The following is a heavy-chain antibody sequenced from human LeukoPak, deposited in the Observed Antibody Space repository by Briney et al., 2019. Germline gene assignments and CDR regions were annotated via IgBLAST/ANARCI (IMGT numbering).Heavy chain of an antibody. J-gene: IGHJ5*02. V-gene: IGHV7-4-1*02. CDR3: ASGAYSGWYLDRPNWFDP. D-gene: IGHD6-19*01. CDR1: GYTFTSYA. Sequence: GASVKVSCKASGYTFTSYAMNWVRQAPGQGLEWMGWINTNTGNPTYAQGFTGRFVFSLDTSVSTAYLQISSLKAEDTAVYYCASGAYSGWYLDRPNWFDPWGQGTLVTVSS. CDR2: INTNTGNP.